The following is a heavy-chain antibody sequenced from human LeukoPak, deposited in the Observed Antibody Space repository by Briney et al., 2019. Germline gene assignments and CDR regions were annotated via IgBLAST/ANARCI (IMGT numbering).Heavy chain of an antibody. CDR1: GFTFSNYA. D-gene: IGHD3-10*01. CDR3: ARDRMVYTY. J-gene: IGHJ4*02. CDR2: ISDSGRSS. Sequence: GGSLRLSCAASGFTFSNYAMSWVRQAPGKGLEWVSAISDSGRSSYYADSVKGRFTISRDNSKNTLYLQMNSLRAEETAEYYCARDRMVYTYWGQGTLVTVSS. V-gene: IGHV3-23*01.